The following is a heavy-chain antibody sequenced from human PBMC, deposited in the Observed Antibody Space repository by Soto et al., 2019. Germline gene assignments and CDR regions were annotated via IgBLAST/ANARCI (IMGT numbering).Heavy chain of an antibody. CDR1: GFTFSSYA. CDR3: ASPRLCSDGTTPIDY. Sequence: QVQLVESGGGVVQPGRSLRLSCAASGFTFSSYAMHWVRQAPGKGLEWVAVISYDGSNKYYADSVKGRFTISRDTSKNTLYRQMNSLRAEDTAVYYCASPRLCSDGTTPIDYWGQGTLVTDSS. J-gene: IGHJ4*02. V-gene: IGHV3-30-3*01. CDR2: ISYDGSNK. D-gene: IGHD3-10*02.